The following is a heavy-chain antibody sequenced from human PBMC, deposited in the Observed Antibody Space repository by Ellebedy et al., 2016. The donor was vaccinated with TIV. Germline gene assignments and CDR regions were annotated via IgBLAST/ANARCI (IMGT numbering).Heavy chain of an antibody. V-gene: IGHV1-3*04. CDR2: INTGNGNT. CDR3: ARDWILLWLGPQKYGMDV. D-gene: IGHD3-10*01. Sequence: AASVKVSCKASGYTFTSYALHWVRQAPGQRPEWMGWINTGNGNTKFSQKFQGRVTITRDTSASTAYMEMSSLRSEDTAVYYCARDWILLWLGPQKYGMDVWGQGTMVIVSS. J-gene: IGHJ6*02. CDR1: GYTFTSYA.